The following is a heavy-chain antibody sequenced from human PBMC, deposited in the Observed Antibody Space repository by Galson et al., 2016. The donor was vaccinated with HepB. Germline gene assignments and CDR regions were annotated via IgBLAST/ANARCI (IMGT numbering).Heavy chain of an antibody. Sequence: CAASGFTFSGYKMNWVRQAPGKALEWVSYIGSRSSPIHYADSVKGRFTISRDNAKNSLYLQMNSLRDEDTAVYYCARVDEGYYYLIDYWGQGTLVTVSS. CDR2: IGSRSSPI. J-gene: IGHJ4*02. D-gene: IGHD3-22*01. CDR3: ARVDEGYYYLIDY. V-gene: IGHV3-48*02. CDR1: GFTFSGYK.